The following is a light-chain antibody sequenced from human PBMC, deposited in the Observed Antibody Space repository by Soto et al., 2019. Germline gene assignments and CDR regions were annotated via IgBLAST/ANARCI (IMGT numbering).Light chain of an antibody. J-gene: IGLJ2*01. CDR3: SSYTTSGTLV. V-gene: IGLV2-14*01. CDR1: SSDVGGYNY. CDR2: EVS. Sequence: QSALTQPTSVSGSPGQSITISCNGTSSDVGGYNYVSWYQQHPGKVPKVMIFEVSNRPSGISHRFSGSKSGNTASLTISGLQAEDEADYHCSSYTTSGTLVFGGGTKLTVL.